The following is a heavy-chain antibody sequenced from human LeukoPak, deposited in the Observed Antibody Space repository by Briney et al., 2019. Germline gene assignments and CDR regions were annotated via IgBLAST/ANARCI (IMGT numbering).Heavy chain of an antibody. V-gene: IGHV4-34*01. CDR3: AREEVGGTTIIDY. D-gene: IGHD1-26*01. CDR2: INHSGST. J-gene: IGHJ4*02. CDR1: GGSFSGYY. Sequence: SETLSLTCAVYGGSFSGYYWSWIRQPPGKGLEWIGEINHSGSTNYNPSLKSRVTISVDTSKNQFSLKLSSVTAADTAVYYCAREEVGGTTIIDYWGQGTLVTVSS.